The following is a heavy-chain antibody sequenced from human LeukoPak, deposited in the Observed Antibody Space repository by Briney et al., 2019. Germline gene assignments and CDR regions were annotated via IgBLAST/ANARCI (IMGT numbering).Heavy chain of an antibody. J-gene: IGHJ6*03. Sequence: SETLSLTCTVSGGSISSHYWSWIRQPPGKGLEWIGYIYYSGSTNYNPSLKSRVTISVDTSKNQFSLKLSSVTAADTAVYYCAREREQYYYGLGSYSPLSKYYYYMDVWGKGTTVTVSS. CDR3: AREREQYYYGLGSYSPLSKYYYYMDV. D-gene: IGHD3-10*01. CDR1: GGSISSHY. V-gene: IGHV4-59*11. CDR2: IYYSGST.